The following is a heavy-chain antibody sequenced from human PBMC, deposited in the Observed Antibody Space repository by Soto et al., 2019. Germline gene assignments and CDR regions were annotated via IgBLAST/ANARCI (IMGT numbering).Heavy chain of an antibody. V-gene: IGHV3-11*01. J-gene: IGHJ4*02. CDR1: GFTFIDYF. CDR3: ARSPADIDERDY. Sequence: QAQLVESGGDLVKPGGSLRLSCAASGFTFIDYFMSLIRQAPGKGLEWVSYISPTSSTIYYADSVKCRFTISRDNAKNSLHLQMSGLRPEDTAVYYCARSPADIDERDYWGQGTLVTVSS. CDR2: ISPTSSTI.